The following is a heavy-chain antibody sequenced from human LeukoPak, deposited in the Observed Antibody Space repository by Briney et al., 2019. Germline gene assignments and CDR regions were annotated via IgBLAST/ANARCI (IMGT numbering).Heavy chain of an antibody. Sequence: GGSLRLSCAASGFTFSSYTMNWVRQAPGKGLEWVSSVDTTSNYIYYADSVKGRFTISRDDAKNSLYLQMNSLRADDTAVYYCTREGAGGDRDYWGQGTLVTVSS. V-gene: IGHV3-21*01. CDR3: TREGAGGDRDY. CDR1: GFTFSSYT. CDR2: VDTTSNYI. J-gene: IGHJ4*02. D-gene: IGHD4-17*01.